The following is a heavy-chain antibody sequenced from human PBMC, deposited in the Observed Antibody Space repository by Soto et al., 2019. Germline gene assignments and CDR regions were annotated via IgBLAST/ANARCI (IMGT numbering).Heavy chain of an antibody. J-gene: IGHJ3*02. CDR3: ATVRKWFPNAFDI. CDR2: FDPEDGET. Sequence: AAVKVSCKVCGYTLTELSMHWVRQAPGKGLEWMGGFDPEDGETIYAQKFQGRVTMTEDTSTDTAYMELSSLRSEDTAVYYCATVRKWFPNAFDIWGQGTMVTVSS. CDR1: GYTLTELS. D-gene: IGHD3-22*01. V-gene: IGHV1-24*01.